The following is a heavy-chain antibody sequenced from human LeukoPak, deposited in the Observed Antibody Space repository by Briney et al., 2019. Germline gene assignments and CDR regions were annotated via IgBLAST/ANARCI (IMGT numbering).Heavy chain of an antibody. CDR2: VWHDGSDN. D-gene: IGHD2-2*01. V-gene: IGHV3-33*01. J-gene: IGHJ6*02. CDR1: GFTFTRYG. CDR3: ARDRTYCSSTSCTRLGMDA. Sequence: PGGSLRLSCEVSGFTFTRYGMHWVRQAPGKGLEWVAVVWHDGSDNAYADSVKGRFTISRDDTKNMLYLQMNSLRAEDTALYYCARDRTYCSSTSCTRLGMDAWGQGTTVTVSS.